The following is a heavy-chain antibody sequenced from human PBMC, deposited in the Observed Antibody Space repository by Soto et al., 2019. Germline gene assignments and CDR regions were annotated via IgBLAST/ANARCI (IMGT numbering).Heavy chain of an antibody. CDR1: GFTFSSYS. V-gene: IGHV3-23*01. CDR3: AKDQATGIAVAGEVDY. Sequence: PGGSLRLSCAACGFTFSSYSMSWVRQAPWKGLEWVSAISGSGGSTYYADSVKGRFTISRDNSKNTLYLQMNSLRAEDTAVYYCAKDQATGIAVAGEVDYWGQRTLVTFSS. D-gene: IGHD6-19*01. J-gene: IGHJ4*02. CDR2: ISGSGGST.